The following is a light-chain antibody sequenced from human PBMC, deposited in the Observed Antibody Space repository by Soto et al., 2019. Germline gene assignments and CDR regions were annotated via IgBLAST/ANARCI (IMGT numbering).Light chain of an antibody. CDR1: RGFGTGY. Sequence: EIVLTQSPGTLSLSPGEKPTFSSRPIRGFGTGYLAGYQQKPAQAPRLLIYGASSRATGIPDRFSGSGSGTDFTLTISRLEPEDFAVYYCQQYGSSPTFGGGTKVEIK. J-gene: IGKJ4*01. CDR3: QQYGSSPT. V-gene: IGKV3-20*01. CDR2: GAS.